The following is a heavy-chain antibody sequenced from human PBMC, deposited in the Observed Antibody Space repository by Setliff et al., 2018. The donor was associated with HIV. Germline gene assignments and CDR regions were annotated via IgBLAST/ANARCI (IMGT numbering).Heavy chain of an antibody. D-gene: IGHD2-15*01. CDR3: ARGGGSRAATSSYYYMDV. V-gene: IGHV4-39*07. CDR2: SYYSGST. CDR1: GGSISGSNYY. Sequence: PSETLSLTCTVSGGSISGSNYYWAWIRQPPGKGLEWIGSSYYSGSTYYNPSLKSRVTISVDTSKNQFSLKLSSVTAADTAVYYCARGGGSRAATSSYYYMDVWGKGTTVTVSS. J-gene: IGHJ6*03.